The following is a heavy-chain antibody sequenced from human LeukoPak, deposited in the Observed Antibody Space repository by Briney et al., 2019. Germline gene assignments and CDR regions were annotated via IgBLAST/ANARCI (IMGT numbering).Heavy chain of an antibody. CDR1: GFTFSSYA. V-gene: IGHV3-23*01. J-gene: IGHJ4*02. Sequence: GGSLRLSCAASGFTFSSYAMSWVRQAPGKGLEWVSAISGGGGSTYYADSMKGRFTISRDNSKNTLYLQMNSLRAEDTAVYYCAKVRQFYGDFDYWGQGTLVTVSS. D-gene: IGHD4-17*01. CDR2: ISGGGGST. CDR3: AKVRQFYGDFDY.